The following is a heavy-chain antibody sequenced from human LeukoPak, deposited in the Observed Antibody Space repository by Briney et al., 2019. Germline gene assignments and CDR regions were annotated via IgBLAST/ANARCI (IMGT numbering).Heavy chain of an antibody. V-gene: IGHV4-59*12. J-gene: IGHJ4*02. Sequence: SETLSLTCTVSGGSISSYYWSWIRQPPGKGLEWVGYIYYSGSTNYNPSLKSRVTISVDTSKNQFSLKLSSVTAADTAVYYCARGLRWELLSWGQGTLVTVSS. D-gene: IGHD1-26*01. CDR1: GGSISSYY. CDR3: ARGLRWELLS. CDR2: IYYSGST.